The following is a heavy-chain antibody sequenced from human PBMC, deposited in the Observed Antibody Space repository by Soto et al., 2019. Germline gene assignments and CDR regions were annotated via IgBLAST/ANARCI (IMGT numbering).Heavy chain of an antibody. V-gene: IGHV3-33*01. J-gene: IGHJ3*02. D-gene: IGHD5-12*01. CDR1: GFTFSSYG. CDR3: ARLLVDIVATGVGDAFDI. CDR2: IWYDGSNK. Sequence: QVQLVESGGGVVQPGRSLRLSCAASGFTFSSYGMHWVRQAPGKGLEWVAVIWYDGSNKYYADSVKGRFTISRDNSKNTLYLQMNSLRAEDTAVYYCARLLVDIVATGVGDAFDIWGQGTMVTVSS.